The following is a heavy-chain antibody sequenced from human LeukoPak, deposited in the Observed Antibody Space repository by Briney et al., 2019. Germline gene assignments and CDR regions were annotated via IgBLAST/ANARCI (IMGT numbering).Heavy chain of an antibody. Sequence: SETLSLTCIVSGGSISSGGYYWSWIRQHPGKGLEWIGYIYYSGSTYYNPSLKSRVTISVDTSKNQFSLKLSSVTAADTAVYYCARVGRSGGFLIDYWGQGTLVTVSS. CDR3: ARVGRSGGFLIDY. J-gene: IGHJ4*02. D-gene: IGHD2-8*02. CDR2: IYYSGST. V-gene: IGHV4-31*03. CDR1: GGSISSGGYY.